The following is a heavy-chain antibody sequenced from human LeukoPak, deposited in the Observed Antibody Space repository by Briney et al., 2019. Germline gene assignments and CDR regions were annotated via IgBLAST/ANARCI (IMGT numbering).Heavy chain of an antibody. J-gene: IGHJ4*02. CDR2: IYHSGST. V-gene: IGHV4-4*02. Sequence: SETLSLTCVVSGGSISSSNWWSWVRQPPGKGLEWIGEIYHSGSTNYNPSPKSRVTISVDKSKNQFSLKLSSVTAADTAVYYCARVSDSSSWYQTNFDYWGQGTLVTVSS. D-gene: IGHD6-13*01. CDR3: ARVSDSSSWYQTNFDY. CDR1: GGSISSSNW.